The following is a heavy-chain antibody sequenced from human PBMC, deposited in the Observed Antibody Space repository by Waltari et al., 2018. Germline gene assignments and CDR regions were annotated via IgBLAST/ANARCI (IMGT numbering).Heavy chain of an antibody. Sequence: EVQLVESGGGLVQPGGSLRLSCAASGFTVSSNYMSWVRQAPGKGLEWVSVIYSGGSTYYADSVKGRFTISRDNSKNTLYLQMNSLRAEDTAVYYCARDSTTWIQLWLGYYGMDVWGQGTTVTVSS. V-gene: IGHV3-66*02. J-gene: IGHJ6*02. CDR1: GFTVSSNY. CDR2: IYSGGST. D-gene: IGHD5-18*01. CDR3: ARDSTTWIQLWLGYYGMDV.